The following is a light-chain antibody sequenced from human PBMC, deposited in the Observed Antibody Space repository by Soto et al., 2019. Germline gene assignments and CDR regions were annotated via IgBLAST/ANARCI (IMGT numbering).Light chain of an antibody. CDR1: HNTRGY. Sequence: DIQMTQSPSSLSASVRDRVTITCRASHNTRGYLNWYQQKPGKAPKLLIYAASNLQSGIPSRFSGSGSETDFTLTISSLQPEDFATYYCQHSYRTPWTSGQGTKVDIK. V-gene: IGKV1-39*01. J-gene: IGKJ1*01. CDR3: QHSYRTPWT. CDR2: AAS.